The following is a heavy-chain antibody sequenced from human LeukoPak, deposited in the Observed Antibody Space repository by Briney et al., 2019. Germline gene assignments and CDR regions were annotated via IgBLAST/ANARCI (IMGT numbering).Heavy chain of an antibody. J-gene: IGHJ4*02. CDR3: AKGPNAGRYFDWIDY. CDR2: ISYDGSNK. D-gene: IGHD3-9*01. CDR1: GFTFSSYG. V-gene: IGHV3-30*18. Sequence: SGGSLRLSCAASGFTFSSYGMHWVRQAPGKGLEWVAVISYDGSNKYYADSVKGRFTISRDNSKNTLYLQMNSLRAEDTAVYYCAKGPNAGRYFDWIDYWGQGTLVTVSS.